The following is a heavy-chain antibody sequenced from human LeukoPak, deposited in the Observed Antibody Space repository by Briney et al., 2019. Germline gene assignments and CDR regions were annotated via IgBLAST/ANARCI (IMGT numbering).Heavy chain of an antibody. CDR3: AKMPRPTGSCYYYGMDV. J-gene: IGHJ6*02. CDR1: GFTFSSYA. CDR2: ISGSGGST. Sequence: GGSLRLSCAASGFTFSSYAMSRVRQAPGKGLEWVSAISGSGGSTYYADSVKGRFTISRDNSKNTLYLQMNSLRAEDTAVYYCAKMPRPTGSCYYYGMDVWGQGTTVTVSS. D-gene: IGHD2-15*01. V-gene: IGHV3-23*01.